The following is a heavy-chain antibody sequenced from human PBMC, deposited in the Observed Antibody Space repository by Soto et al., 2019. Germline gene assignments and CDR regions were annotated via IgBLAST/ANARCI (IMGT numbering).Heavy chain of an antibody. Sequence: GGFLRLSCAASGFIFRNHVLNWVRQAPGKGLEWVSAIDNSGDGSFYADSVKGRFIISRDNSKDTVFLHMNNLRLEDTAFYYCAKIPSRGMIFGAGSWGQGTLVTVSS. D-gene: IGHD3-3*01. CDR2: IDNSGDGS. J-gene: IGHJ5*02. CDR3: AKIPSRGMIFGAGS. CDR1: GFIFRNHV. V-gene: IGHV3-23*05.